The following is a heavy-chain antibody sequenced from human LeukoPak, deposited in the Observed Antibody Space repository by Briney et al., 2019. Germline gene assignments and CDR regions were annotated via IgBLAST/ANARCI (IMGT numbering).Heavy chain of an antibody. CDR1: GYTLTELS. J-gene: IGHJ6*02. CDR2: FDPEDGET. Sequence: ASVKVSCKVSGYTLTELSMHWVRQAPGKGLEWMGGFDPEDGETIYAQKFQGRVTMTEDTSTDTAYMELSSLRSVDTAVYYCATSGGYSYGYVRNYYYYGMDVWGQGTTVTVSS. V-gene: IGHV1-24*01. CDR3: ATSGGYSYGYVRNYYYYGMDV. D-gene: IGHD5-18*01.